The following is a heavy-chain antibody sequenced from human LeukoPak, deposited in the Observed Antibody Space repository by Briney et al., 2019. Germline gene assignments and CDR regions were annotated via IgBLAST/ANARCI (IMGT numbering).Heavy chain of an antibody. V-gene: IGHV3-30*18. CDR3: AKANYIGRDYYYGMDV. CDR2: ISSDGSNK. Sequence: GGSLRLSCAASGFTFSTYGMHWVRQAPGKGLEWVAVISSDGSNKYYADSVKGRFTISRDNSKNTLYLQMNSLRAEDTAVYYCAKANYIGRDYYYGMDVWGQGTTVTVSS. J-gene: IGHJ6*02. D-gene: IGHD4/OR15-4a*01. CDR1: GFTFSTYG.